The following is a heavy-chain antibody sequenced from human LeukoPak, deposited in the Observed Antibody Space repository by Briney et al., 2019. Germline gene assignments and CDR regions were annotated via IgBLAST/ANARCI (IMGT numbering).Heavy chain of an antibody. CDR3: ASAGRYYYYGMDV. CDR2: IYYSGST. CDR1: GGSISSYY. J-gene: IGHJ6*02. V-gene: IGHV4-59*01. Sequence: SETPSLTCAVSGGSISSYYWSWIRQPPGKGPEWIGCIYYSGSTNNNPSPKSRVTISVDTSKNHFPLKRSSVTAADPAVYYCASAGRYYYYGMDVGGQGTTLTLP.